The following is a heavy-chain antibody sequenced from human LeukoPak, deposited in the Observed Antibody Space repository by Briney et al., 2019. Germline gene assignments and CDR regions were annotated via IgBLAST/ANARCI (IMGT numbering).Heavy chain of an antibody. J-gene: IGHJ4*02. V-gene: IGHV3-74*01. CDR3: SGGYHWADY. CDR2: INTDGSST. Sequence: PGGSRRLSCAASGFTFSNYWMHWVRQAPGKGLVWVSRINTDGSSTRYADSVKGRFTISRDNAKNTLYLQMNSLRAEDTAVYFCSGGYHWADYWGQGTLVTVSS. D-gene: IGHD2-15*01. CDR1: GFTFSNYW.